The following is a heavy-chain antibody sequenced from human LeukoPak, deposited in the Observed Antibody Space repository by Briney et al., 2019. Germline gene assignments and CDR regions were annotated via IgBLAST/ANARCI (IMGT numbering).Heavy chain of an antibody. D-gene: IGHD3-10*01. CDR2: ISGSGGST. Sequence: GGSLRLSCAASGFTFSSYAMSWVRQAPGKGLEWVSAISGSGGSTYYADSVKGRFTISRDNSKNTLYLQMNSLRAEDTAVYYCAKVLGLWFGELLPFDYWGQGTLVTVSS. CDR3: AKVLGLWFGELLPFDY. J-gene: IGHJ4*02. CDR1: GFTFSSYA. V-gene: IGHV3-23*01.